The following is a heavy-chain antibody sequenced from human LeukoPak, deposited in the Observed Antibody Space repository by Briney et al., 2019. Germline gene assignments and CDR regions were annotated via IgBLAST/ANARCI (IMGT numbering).Heavy chain of an antibody. CDR2: ISYDGSNK. Sequence: PGRSLRLSCTAAGFTFSSYAMHWVRQAPGKGLEWVAVISYDGSNKYYADSVKGRFTISRDNSKNTLYLQMNSLRAEDTAVYYCASLVGYGDVHFDYWGQGTLVTVSS. V-gene: IGHV3-30*04. D-gene: IGHD4-17*01. CDR3: ASLVGYGDVHFDY. J-gene: IGHJ4*02. CDR1: GFTFSSYA.